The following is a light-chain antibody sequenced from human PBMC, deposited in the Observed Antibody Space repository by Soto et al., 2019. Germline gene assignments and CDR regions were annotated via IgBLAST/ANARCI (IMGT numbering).Light chain of an antibody. J-gene: IGKJ5*01. CDR1: QSISSK. Sequence: IAMTQHPATLSVSPGERATLSCRALQSISSKIDWYQQKPRQAPRLLIYGACTRATGIPARCSGSGSGTEFTIIIINMQSEDSAIYYCHQRSNYTCGQATRLEIK. CDR2: GAC. V-gene: IGKV3-15*01. CDR3: HQRSNYT.